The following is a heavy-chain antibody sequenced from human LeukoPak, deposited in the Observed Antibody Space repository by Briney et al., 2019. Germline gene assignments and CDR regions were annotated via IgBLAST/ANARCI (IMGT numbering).Heavy chain of an antibody. CDR2: ISYDGSNK. CDR3: ARGSGSYPDDY. J-gene: IGHJ4*02. D-gene: IGHD3-10*01. CDR1: GFTFSSYG. V-gene: IGHV3-30*03. Sequence: GGSLRLSCAASGFTFSSYGMHWVRQAPGEGLEWVAVISYDGSNKYYADSVKGRFTISRDNSKNTLYLQMNSLRAEDTTVYYCARGSGSYPDDYWGQGTLVTVSS.